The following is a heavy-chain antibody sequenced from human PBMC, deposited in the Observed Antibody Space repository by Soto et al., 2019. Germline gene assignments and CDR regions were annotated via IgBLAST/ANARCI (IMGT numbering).Heavy chain of an antibody. D-gene: IGHD3-10*01. V-gene: IGHV3-73*01. CDR2: IRDRAYSYAT. CDR3: TRLISAAQDY. J-gene: IGHJ4*02. Sequence: VLLVESGGGLVQPGGSLKLSCAASGFVFKDSSIHWVRRASGKGLEWVGRIRDRAYSYATAYAASVKGRFTISRDDSSKTAYLQMNSLKTEDTAIYYCTRLISAAQDYWGQGTLVTVSS. CDR1: GFVFKDSS.